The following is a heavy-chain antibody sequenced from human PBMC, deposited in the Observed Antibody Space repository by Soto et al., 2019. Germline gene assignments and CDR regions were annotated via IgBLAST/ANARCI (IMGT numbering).Heavy chain of an antibody. CDR2: TYYRSKWYN. CDR3: ARVGLIAARLSYYGMDV. V-gene: IGHV6-1*01. CDR1: GDSVSSNSAA. J-gene: IGHJ6*02. Sequence: PSQTLSLTCAISGDSVSSNSAAWNWIRQSPSRGLEWLGRTYYRSKWYNDYAVSVKSRITINPDTSKNQFSLQLNSVTPEDTAVYYCARVGLIAARLSYYGMDVWGQGTTVTVSS. D-gene: IGHD6-6*01.